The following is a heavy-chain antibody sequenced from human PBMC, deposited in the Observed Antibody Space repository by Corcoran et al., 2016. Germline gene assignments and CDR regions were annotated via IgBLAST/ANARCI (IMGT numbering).Heavy chain of an antibody. J-gene: IGHJ5*02. CDR1: GYTFTSYG. D-gene: IGHD3-22*01. V-gene: IGHV1-18*01. CDR2: ISAYNGNT. Sequence: QVQLVQSGAAVKKPGASVKVSCKASGYTFTSYGISWVRQAPGQGLAWMGWISAYNGNTNYAQKLQGRVTMTTDTSTSTAYMELRSLRSDDTAVYYCARAPPHYYDSRVGFDPWGQGTLVTVSS. CDR3: ARAPPHYYDSRVGFDP.